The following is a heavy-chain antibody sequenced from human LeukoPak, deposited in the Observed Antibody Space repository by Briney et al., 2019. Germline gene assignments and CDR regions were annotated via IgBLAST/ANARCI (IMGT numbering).Heavy chain of an antibody. CDR3: ARDMITFGGVIADY. CDR2: IYYSGST. J-gene: IGHJ4*02. V-gene: IGHV4-39*07. D-gene: IGHD3-16*02. CDR1: GGSISSSSYY. Sequence: SSETLSLTCTVSGGSISSSSYYWGWIRQPPGKGLEWIGSIYYSGSTYYNPSLKSRVTISVDTSKNQFSLKLSSVTAADTAVYYCARDMITFGGVIADYWGQGTLVTVSS.